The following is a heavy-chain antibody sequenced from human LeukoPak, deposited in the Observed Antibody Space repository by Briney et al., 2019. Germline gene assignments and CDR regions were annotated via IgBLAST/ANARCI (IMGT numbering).Heavy chain of an antibody. CDR3: AKTPQIQLWPDY. J-gene: IGHJ4*02. Sequence: PGGSLRLSCAASGFTFSSYAMSWVRQAPGKGLEWVSAISGSGGSTYYADSVKGRLTISRDNSKNTLYLQMNSLRAEDTAVYYCAKTPQIQLWPDYWGQGTLVTVSS. CDR2: ISGSGGST. CDR1: GFTFSSYA. D-gene: IGHD5-18*01. V-gene: IGHV3-23*01.